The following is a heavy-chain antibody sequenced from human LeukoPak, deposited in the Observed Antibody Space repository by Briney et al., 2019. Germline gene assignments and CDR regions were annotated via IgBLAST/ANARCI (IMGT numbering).Heavy chain of an antibody. D-gene: IGHD1-7*01. CDR2: IRYDESTK. V-gene: IGHV3-30*02. CDR3: ARGRITGTTPDAFDI. Sequence: GGSLRLSCAASGFTFSSYGMHWVRQAPGKGLEWVAFIRYDESTKFYADSVKGRFTISRDNSKTTLYLQMNSLRAEDTAVYYCARGRITGTTPDAFDIWGQGTMVTVSS. J-gene: IGHJ3*02. CDR1: GFTFSSYG.